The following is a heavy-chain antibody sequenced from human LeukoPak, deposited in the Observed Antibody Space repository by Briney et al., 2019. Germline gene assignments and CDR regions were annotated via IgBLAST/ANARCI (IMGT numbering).Heavy chain of an antibody. Sequence: PSETLSLACTVSGGSISSYYWSWIRQPAGKGLEWIGRIYTSGSTNYNPSLESRVTMSVDTSKNQFSLKLSSVTAADTAVYYCARLRHDSSGYYHFDYWGQGTLVTVSS. CDR2: IYTSGST. J-gene: IGHJ4*02. D-gene: IGHD3-22*01. CDR1: GGSISSYY. V-gene: IGHV4-4*07. CDR3: ARLRHDSSGYYHFDY.